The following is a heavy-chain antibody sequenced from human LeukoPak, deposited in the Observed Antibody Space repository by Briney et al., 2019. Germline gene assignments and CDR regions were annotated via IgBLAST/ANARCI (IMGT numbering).Heavy chain of an antibody. D-gene: IGHD6-13*01. J-gene: IGHJ4*02. CDR3: ARVGLSSSWYEVDY. CDR1: GGSISSYY. CDR2: IYYSGST. V-gene: IGHV4-59*01. Sequence: SETLSLTCTVSGGSISSYYWSWIRQPPGKGLEWIGYIYYSGSTNYNPSLKSRVTISVDTSKNQFSLKLSSVTAADTAVYYCARVGLSSSWYEVDYWGQGTLVTVSS.